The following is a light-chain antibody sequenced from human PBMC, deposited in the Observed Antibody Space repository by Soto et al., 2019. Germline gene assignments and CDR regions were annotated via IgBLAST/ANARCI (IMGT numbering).Light chain of an antibody. Sequence: QSALTQPASVSGSPGQSITIYCTGTSSDVGGYKYVSWYQQHPGKAPKLIIHEVSSRPSGVSSRFSGSKSGNTASLTISGLQAEDEADYYCSSYTSSATLVFGVGTKLTVL. J-gene: IGLJ2*01. CDR1: SSDVGGYKY. V-gene: IGLV2-14*01. CDR2: EVS. CDR3: SSYTSSATLV.